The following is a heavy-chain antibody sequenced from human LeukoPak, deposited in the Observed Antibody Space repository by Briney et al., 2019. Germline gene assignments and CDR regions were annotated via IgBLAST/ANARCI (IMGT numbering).Heavy chain of an antibody. CDR1: SGSISSYY. CDR3: ARVEYYYNYMDV. Sequence: PSETLSLTCTVSSGSISSYYWSWIRQPPGKGLEWIGYIYYSGSTNYNPSLKSRVTISVDTSKNQFSLKLSSVTAADTAVYYCARVEYYYNYMDVWGKGTTVTISS. V-gene: IGHV4-59*01. CDR2: IYYSGST. J-gene: IGHJ6*03.